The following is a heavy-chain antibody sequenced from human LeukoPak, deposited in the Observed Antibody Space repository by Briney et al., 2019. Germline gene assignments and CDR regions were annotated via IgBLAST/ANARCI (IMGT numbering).Heavy chain of an antibody. CDR1: GSTFSSYG. D-gene: IGHD3-16*02. J-gene: IGHJ4*02. CDR2: ISYDGSNK. Sequence: PGRPLRLSCAASGSTFSSYGMHWVRQAPGKGLEWVAVISYDGSNKYYADFVKGRFTISRDNSKNTLYLQMNSLRAEDTAVYYCAKSMYVWGSYRSADFDYWGQGTLVTVSS. CDR3: AKSMYVWGSYRSADFDY. V-gene: IGHV3-30*18.